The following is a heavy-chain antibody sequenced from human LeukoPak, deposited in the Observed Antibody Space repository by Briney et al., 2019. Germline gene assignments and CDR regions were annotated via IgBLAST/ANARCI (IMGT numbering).Heavy chain of an antibody. V-gene: IGHV4-30-2*01. Sequence: SETLSLTCAVSGGSISSGSYSWSWIRQPPGKGLEWTGYIYPRGSTYCNPSLKSRVILSLDKSANQFSLNLSSATAADTAVYYCARFSPRAMGNYLDFWGQGTLVTVSS. CDR2: IYPRGST. CDR1: GGSISSGSYS. D-gene: IGHD7-27*01. J-gene: IGHJ4*02. CDR3: ARFSPRAMGNYLDF.